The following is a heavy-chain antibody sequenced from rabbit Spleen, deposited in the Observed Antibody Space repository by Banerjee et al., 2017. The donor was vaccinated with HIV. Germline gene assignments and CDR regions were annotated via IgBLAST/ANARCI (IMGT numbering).Heavy chain of an antibody. D-gene: IGHD6-1*01. V-gene: IGHV1S45*01. CDR3: GRMVNSNPYYFNL. J-gene: IGHJ4*01. CDR1: GFSFSSSYW. CDR2: IGGNSGNS. Sequence: QEQLLESGGGLVQPERSLTLTCTASGFSFSSSYWMCWVRQAPGKGLEWIACIGGNSGNSYYASWAKGRFTISKTSSTTVTLQMTSLTAADTATYFCGRMVNSNPYYFNLWGPGTLVTVS.